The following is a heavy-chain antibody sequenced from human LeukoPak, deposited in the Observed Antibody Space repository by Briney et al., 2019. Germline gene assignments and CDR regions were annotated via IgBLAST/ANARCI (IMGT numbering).Heavy chain of an antibody. CDR2: IYYSGST. D-gene: IGHD3-9*01. V-gene: IGHV4-61*01. J-gene: IGHJ5*02. CDR1: GGSVSSGSYY. Sequence: SETLSLTCTVSGGSVSSGSYYWSWIRQPPGKGLEWIGYIYYSGSTNYNPSLKSRVTVSVDTSKNQFSLKLSSVTAADTAVYYCARPFHILTGFNWFDPWGQGTLVTVSS. CDR3: ARPFHILTGFNWFDP.